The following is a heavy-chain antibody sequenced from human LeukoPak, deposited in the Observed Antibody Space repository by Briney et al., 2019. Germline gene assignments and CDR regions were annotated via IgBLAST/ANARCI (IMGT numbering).Heavy chain of an antibody. D-gene: IGHD3-10*01. Sequence: GGSLRLSCAASGFTFSGSAMHWVRQASGKGLEWVGRIRSKANSYATAYAASVKGRFTISRDDSKNTAYLQMNSLKTEDTAVYYCTSPRFVSGSGSYFLGFDPWGQGTLVTVSS. J-gene: IGHJ5*02. CDR3: TSPRFVSGSGSYFLGFDP. CDR2: IRSKANSYAT. V-gene: IGHV3-73*01. CDR1: GFTFSGSA.